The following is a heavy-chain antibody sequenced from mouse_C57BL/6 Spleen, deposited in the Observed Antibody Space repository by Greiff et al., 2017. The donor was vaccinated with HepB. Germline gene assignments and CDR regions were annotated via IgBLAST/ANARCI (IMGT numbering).Heavy chain of an antibody. CDR2: IHPNSGST. CDR3: ARTAIVRGFAY. V-gene: IGHV1-64*01. D-gene: IGHD3-1*01. J-gene: IGHJ3*01. Sequence: QVQLQQPGAELVKPGASVKLSCKASGYTFTSYWMHWVKQRPGQGLEWIGMIHPNSGSTNYNEKFKSKATLTVDKTSSTAYMQISSLTSEDSAVYYCARTAIVRGFAYWGQGTLVTVSA. CDR1: GYTFTSYW.